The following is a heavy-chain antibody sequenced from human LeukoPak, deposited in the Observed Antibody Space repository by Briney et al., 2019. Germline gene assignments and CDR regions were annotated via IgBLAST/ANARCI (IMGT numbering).Heavy chain of an antibody. V-gene: IGHV4-39*01. CDR2: IYNSGST. D-gene: IGHD3-22*01. CDR1: GGSISSSSYY. Sequence: SETLSLTCTVSGGSISSSSYYWGWIRQPPGKGLEWIGSIYNSGSTYNNPSLKSRVTISVDTSKNQFSLRLSSVTAADTAVYYCARHVVGGYYNRHDYWGQGTLVTVSS. J-gene: IGHJ4*02. CDR3: ARHVVGGYYNRHDY.